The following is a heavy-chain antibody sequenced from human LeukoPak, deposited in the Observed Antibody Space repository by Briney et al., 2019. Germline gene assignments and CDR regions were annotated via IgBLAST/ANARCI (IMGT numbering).Heavy chain of an antibody. CDR2: ISYDGSNK. CDR3: ARSLAWNYGSSGYYYWFDP. V-gene: IGHV3-30-3*01. J-gene: IGHJ5*02. CDR1: GFTFSSYA. Sequence: GGSLRLSCAASGFTFSSYAMHWVRQAPGKGLEWLAVISYDGSNKYYADSVKGRFTISRDNTKNTLYLQMNSLRAEDTAVYYCARSLAWNYGSSGYYYWFDPWGQGTLVTVSS. D-gene: IGHD3-22*01.